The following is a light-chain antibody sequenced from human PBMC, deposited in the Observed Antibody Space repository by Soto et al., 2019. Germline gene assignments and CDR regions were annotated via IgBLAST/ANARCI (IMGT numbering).Light chain of an antibody. V-gene: IGKV3-20*01. J-gene: IGKJ5*01. CDR3: QQYGSSPPFT. Sequence: EIVLTQSPGTLSLSPGERATLSCRASQSVSSSYLGWYQPKPGQAPRLLIYGASRRATGIPYRLSGSGSGTDFTLTISRLEPEDFAVYYCQQYGSSPPFTFGQGTRLEIK. CDR1: QSVSSSY. CDR2: GAS.